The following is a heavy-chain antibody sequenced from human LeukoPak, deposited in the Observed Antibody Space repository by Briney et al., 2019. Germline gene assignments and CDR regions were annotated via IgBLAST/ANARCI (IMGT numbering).Heavy chain of an antibody. CDR2: IYPGDSDT. J-gene: IGHJ5*02. V-gene: IGHV5-51*01. CDR1: GYSFTGYW. CDR3: ARQPVRYSSSWANWFDP. Sequence: GESLKISCKGSGYSFTGYWIGWVRQMPGKGLEWMGIIYPGDSDTRYSPSFQGQVTISADKSISTAYLQWSSLKASDTAMYYCARQPVRYSSSWANWFDPWGQGTLVTVSS. D-gene: IGHD6-13*01.